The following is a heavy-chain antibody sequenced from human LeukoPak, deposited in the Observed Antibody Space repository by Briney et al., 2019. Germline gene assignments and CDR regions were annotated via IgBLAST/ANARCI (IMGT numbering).Heavy chain of an antibody. J-gene: IGHJ3*02. CDR1: GFTFSSYG. Sequence: PGRSLRLSCAASGFTFSSYGMHWVRQAPGKGLEWVAVISYDGSNKYYADSVKGRFTISRDNSKNTLYLQMNSLRAEDTAVYYCAKDRFGGFDIWGQGTMVTVSS. CDR3: AKDRFGGFDI. V-gene: IGHV3-30*18. D-gene: IGHD3-16*01. CDR2: ISYDGSNK.